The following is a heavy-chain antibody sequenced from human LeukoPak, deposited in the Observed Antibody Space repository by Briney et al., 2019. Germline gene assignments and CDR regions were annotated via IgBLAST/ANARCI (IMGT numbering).Heavy chain of an antibody. Sequence: PGRSLRLSCAASGFTFNSYWMHWLRQAPGKGLVWVSRINTDGSSTNHADSVKGRFTISRDNAKNTLFLQMNSLRAEDTAVYYCARSPTERRWFGEIPPYWGQGTLVTVSS. CDR1: GFTFNSYW. J-gene: IGHJ4*02. CDR3: ARSPTERRWFGEIPPY. D-gene: IGHD3-10*01. CDR2: INTDGSST. V-gene: IGHV3-74*01.